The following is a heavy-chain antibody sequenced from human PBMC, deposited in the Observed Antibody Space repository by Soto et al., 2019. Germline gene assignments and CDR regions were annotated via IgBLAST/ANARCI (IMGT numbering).Heavy chain of an antibody. CDR3: ARDLVGYCSSTSCPPERDYYYYYYMDV. J-gene: IGHJ6*03. V-gene: IGHV3-66*01. Sequence: GGSLRLSCAASGFTVSSNYMSWVRQAPGKGLEWVSVIYSGGSTYYADSGKGRFTISRDNSKNTLYLQMNSLRAEDTAVYYCARDLVGYCSSTSCPPERDYYYYYYMDVWGKGTTVTVSS. CDR1: GFTVSSNY. CDR2: IYSGGST. D-gene: IGHD2-2*01.